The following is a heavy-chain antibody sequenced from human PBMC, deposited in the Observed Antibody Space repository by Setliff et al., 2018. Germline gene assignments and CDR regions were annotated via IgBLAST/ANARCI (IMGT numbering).Heavy chain of an antibody. J-gene: IGHJ5*02. CDR1: GLSYTNDW. D-gene: IGHD3-3*01. CDR2: INGDATIA. V-gene: IGHV3-74*01. Sequence: PGGSLRLSCTASGLSYTNDWVSWVRQAPGKGLEWVSRINGDATIAHYADSVKGRFTISRDNARNALYLQMVSLRGEDTGVYFCARDVYDFRTGLGGPWGQGTRVTVSS. CDR3: ARDVYDFRTGLGGP.